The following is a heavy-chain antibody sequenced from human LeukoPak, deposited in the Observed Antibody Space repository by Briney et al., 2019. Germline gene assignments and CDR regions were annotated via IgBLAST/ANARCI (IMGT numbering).Heavy chain of an antibody. CDR1: GFTFSSYA. V-gene: IGHV3-7*01. J-gene: IGHJ4*02. CDR3: ARDSDDFIAAAALFDY. Sequence: GGSLRLSCAASGFTFSSYAMSWVRQAPGKGLEWVANIKQDGSEKYYVDSVKGRFTISRDNAKNSLYLQMNSLRAEDTAVYYCARDSDDFIAAAALFDYWGQGTLVTVSS. CDR2: IKQDGSEK. D-gene: IGHD6-13*01.